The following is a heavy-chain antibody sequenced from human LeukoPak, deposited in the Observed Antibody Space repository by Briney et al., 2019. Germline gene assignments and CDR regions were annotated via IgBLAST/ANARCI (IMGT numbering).Heavy chain of an antibody. J-gene: IGHJ3*02. CDR1: GYSISSGYY. CDR2: IYHSGST. V-gene: IGHV4-38-2*01. D-gene: IGHD3-3*01. CDR3: ARRITIFGVVIIQHAFDI. Sequence: SETLSLTCAVSGYSISSGYYWGWIRQPPGKGLEWIGSIYHSGSTYYNPSLKSRVTISVDTSKNQFSLKLSSVTAADTAVYYCARRITIFGVVIIQHAFDIWGQGTMVIVSS.